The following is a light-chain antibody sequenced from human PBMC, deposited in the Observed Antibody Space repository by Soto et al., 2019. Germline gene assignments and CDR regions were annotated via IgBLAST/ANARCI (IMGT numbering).Light chain of an antibody. V-gene: IGKV1-39*01. CDR1: QNIGNY. J-gene: IGKJ4*01. CDR3: HKVNSIPLS. CDR2: AAS. Sequence: DIRLTQSPSSLSASVGDRVTITCRASQNIGNYLNWYQEKSGKAPKLLIYAASSLPSDVPPRFSGSVSGADFPLTLSSLHPEYLATYYCHKVNSIPLSFGGGTKVEIK.